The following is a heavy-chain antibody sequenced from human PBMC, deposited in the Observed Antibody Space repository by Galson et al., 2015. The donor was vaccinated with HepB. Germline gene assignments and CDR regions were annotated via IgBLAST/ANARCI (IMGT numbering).Heavy chain of an antibody. CDR1: GFTFSSYA. CDR2: ISYDGSNK. D-gene: IGHD3-9*01. CDR3: AREPNYDILTGHFDY. V-gene: IGHV3-30-3*01. J-gene: IGHJ4*02. Sequence: SLRLSCAASGFTFSSYAMHWVRQAPGKGLEWVAVISYDGSNKYYADSVKGRFTISRDNSKNTLYLQMNSLRAEDTAVYYCAREPNYDILTGHFDYWGQGTLVTVSS.